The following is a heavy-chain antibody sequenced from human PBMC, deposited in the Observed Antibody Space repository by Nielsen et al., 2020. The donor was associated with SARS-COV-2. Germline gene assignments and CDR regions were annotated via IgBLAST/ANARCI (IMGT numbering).Heavy chain of an antibody. CDR2: IIPIFGTA. J-gene: IGHJ6*02. D-gene: IGHD3-10*01. CDR3: ARTASARYYYGSGSYSDYYGMDV. V-gene: IGHV1-69*13. CDR1: GGTFSSYA. Sequence: SVKVSCKASGGTFSSYAISWVRQAPGQGLEWMGGIIPIFGTANYAQKFQGRVTITADESTSTAYMELSSLRSEDTAVYYCARTASARYYYGSGSYSDYYGMDVWGQGTTVTVSS.